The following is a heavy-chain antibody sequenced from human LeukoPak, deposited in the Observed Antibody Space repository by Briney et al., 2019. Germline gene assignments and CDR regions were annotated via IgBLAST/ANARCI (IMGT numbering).Heavy chain of an antibody. CDR2: IYSGGNI. D-gene: IGHD2-15*01. CDR1: GFTVSSTY. Sequence: PGGSLRLSCAASGFTVSSTYMSWGRQAPGKGLEWVSVIYSGGNIYYIESVKGRFTISRDTSKNTLYLQMNSLRAEDTAVYFCAGRHCSGGGCYFAGADPFDYWGQGTLVTVSS. J-gene: IGHJ4*02. CDR3: AGRHCSGGGCYFAGADPFDY. V-gene: IGHV3-53*01.